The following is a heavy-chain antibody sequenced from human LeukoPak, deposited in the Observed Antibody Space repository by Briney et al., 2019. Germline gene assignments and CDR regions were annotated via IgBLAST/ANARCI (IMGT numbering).Heavy chain of an antibody. Sequence: SETLSLTCAVYGGSFSGYYWSWIRQPPGKGLEWIGEINHSGSTNYNPSLKSRVTISVDTSKNQFSLKLSSVTAADTAVYYCARSGTTVVTSDAYWYFDLWGRGTLVTVSS. J-gene: IGHJ2*01. V-gene: IGHV4-34*01. CDR3: ARSGTTVVTSDAYWYFDL. D-gene: IGHD4-23*01. CDR2: INHSGST. CDR1: GGSFSGYY.